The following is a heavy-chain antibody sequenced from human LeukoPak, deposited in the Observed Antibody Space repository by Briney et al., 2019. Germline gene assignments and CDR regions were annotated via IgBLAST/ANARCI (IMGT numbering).Heavy chain of an antibody. V-gene: IGHV1-18*01. CDR1: GYTFTNYG. CDR2: ISVDNGNT. CDR3: ARDSWARAYDADY. J-gene: IGHJ4*02. D-gene: IGHD5-12*01. Sequence: ASVKVSCKASGYTFTNYGISWVRQAPGQGLEWMGWISVDNGNTNYLQKFQDRVTLTTDTSTDTAYMELRSLRSDDTAVYYCARDSWARAYDADYWGQGTLVTVSS.